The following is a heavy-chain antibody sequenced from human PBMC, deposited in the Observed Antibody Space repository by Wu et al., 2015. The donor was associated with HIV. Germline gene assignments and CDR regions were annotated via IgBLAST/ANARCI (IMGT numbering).Heavy chain of an antibody. CDR2: INPNSGGT. CDR3: AREEYRWSSPRFDY. CDR1: GGTFSSYA. Sequence: QVQLVQSGAEVKKPGASVKVSCKTSGGTFSSYAINWVRQAPGQGLEWMGWINPNSGGTNYAQKFQGRVTMTRDTSISTAYMELSRLRSDDTAVYYCAREEYRWSSPRFDYVGPGNARSPSPQ. J-gene: IGHJ4*02. D-gene: IGHD1-26*01. V-gene: IGHV1-2*02.